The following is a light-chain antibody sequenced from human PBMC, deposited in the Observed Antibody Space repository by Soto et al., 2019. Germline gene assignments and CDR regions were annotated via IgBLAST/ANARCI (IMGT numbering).Light chain of an antibody. Sequence: EIVLTQSPGTLSLSPGERATLSCRASQSVSSSYLAWYQQKPGQAPRLLIYGASSRATGIPDRFSGSGSGTEFTLTISSLQSEDFGVYYCQQRSNWPPVTFGGGTKVDIK. CDR3: QQRSNWPPVT. V-gene: IGKV3D-20*02. J-gene: IGKJ4*01. CDR2: GAS. CDR1: QSVSSSY.